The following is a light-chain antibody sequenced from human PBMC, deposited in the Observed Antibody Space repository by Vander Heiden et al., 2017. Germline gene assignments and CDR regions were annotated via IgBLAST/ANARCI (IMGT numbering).Light chain of an antibody. Sequence: DIQMTRSASSLCSSVRAEVSITCLANHGIRDRLAWSQQKPGKAPKRLIYDASNLQRGVPSRFSGSGFATEFTLTISSRQPEDFATYYCLQHDTYLFTFGQGTKLEIK. CDR2: DAS. CDR1: HGIRDR. J-gene: IGKJ2*01. V-gene: IGKV1-17*01. CDR3: LQHDTYLFT.